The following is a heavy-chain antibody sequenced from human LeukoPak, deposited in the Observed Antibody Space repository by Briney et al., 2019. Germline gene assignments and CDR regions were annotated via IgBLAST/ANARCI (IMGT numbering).Heavy chain of an antibody. CDR3: ARDGGSGSYYISNAFDI. Sequence: GGSLRLSCAASGFTFSSYSMNWVRQAPGKGLEWVSSISSSSSYIYYADSVKGRFTISRDNAKNSLYLQMNSLRAEDTAVYYCARDGGSGSYYISNAFDIWGQGTMVTVSS. CDR2: ISSSSSYI. CDR1: GFTFSSYS. V-gene: IGHV3-21*01. D-gene: IGHD3-10*01. J-gene: IGHJ3*02.